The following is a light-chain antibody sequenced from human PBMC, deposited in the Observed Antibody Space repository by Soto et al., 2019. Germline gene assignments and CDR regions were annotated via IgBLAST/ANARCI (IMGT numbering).Light chain of an antibody. CDR1: SSDVGDYNY. Sequence: QSALTQPPSASGSPGQSVTISCTGTSSDVGDYNYVSWYQQHPGKAPKLMIYEVSKRPSGVPDRFSGSKSGNTASLTVSGLQAEDEADYYCSSYAGSNNWVFGGGTKVNVL. V-gene: IGLV2-8*01. CDR2: EVS. CDR3: SSYAGSNNWV. J-gene: IGLJ3*02.